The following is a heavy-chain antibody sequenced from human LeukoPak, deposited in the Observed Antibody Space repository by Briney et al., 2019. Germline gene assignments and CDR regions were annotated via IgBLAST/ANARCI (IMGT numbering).Heavy chain of an antibody. D-gene: IGHD1-26*01. CDR3: AKDQRWESPHYLDS. CDR1: GFTFSGNW. V-gene: IGHV3-74*01. Sequence: PGGSLRLSCVVSGFTFSGNWMHWVRQGPGKGLMCVARIKKDGTYRDYADSVKGRFTISRDNSKNTLYVQMNSLRDEDTAVYYCAKDQRWESPHYLDSWGQGTLVTVSS. J-gene: IGHJ4*02. CDR2: IKKDGTYR.